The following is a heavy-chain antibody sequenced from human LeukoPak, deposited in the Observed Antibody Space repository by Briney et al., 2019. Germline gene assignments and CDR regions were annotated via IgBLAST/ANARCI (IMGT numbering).Heavy chain of an antibody. CDR3: ARTARYSSSWYEDY. CDR2: ISAYNGNT. J-gene: IGHJ4*02. Sequence: GASVKVPCKASGYTFTSYGISWVRQAPGQGLEWMGWISAYNGNTNYAQKLQGRVTMTTDTSTNTAYMELRSLRSDDTAVYYCARTARYSSSWYEDYWGQGTLVTVSS. D-gene: IGHD6-13*01. CDR1: GYTFTSYG. V-gene: IGHV1-18*01.